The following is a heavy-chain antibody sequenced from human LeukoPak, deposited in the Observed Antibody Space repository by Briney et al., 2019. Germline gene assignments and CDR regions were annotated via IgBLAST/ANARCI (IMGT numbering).Heavy chain of an antibody. D-gene: IGHD3-22*01. CDR2: ISGSGSDF. V-gene: IGHV3-11*01. Sequence: GGSLRLSCVACGFTFSDYYMNWIRQAPGRGLEWVSYISGSGSDFLYADSVKGLFTISRDNAKNSLYLQMNSLRAGDTAVYYCARSIGTYYTTDLWGQGATVTVSS. J-gene: IGHJ6*02. CDR3: ARSIGTYYTTDL. CDR1: GFTFSDYY.